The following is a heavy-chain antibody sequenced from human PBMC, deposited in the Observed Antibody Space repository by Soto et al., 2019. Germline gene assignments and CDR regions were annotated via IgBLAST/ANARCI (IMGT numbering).Heavy chain of an antibody. Sequence: GGSLRLSCAASGFTVSSNYMSWVRQAPGKGLEWVSVIYSGGSTYYADSVKGRFTISRDNSKNTLYLQMNSLRAEDTAVYYCARGRSGSYYDYYFDYWGQGTLVTVSS. V-gene: IGHV3-53*01. CDR3: ARGRSGSYYDYYFDY. J-gene: IGHJ4*02. CDR1: GFTVSSNY. CDR2: IYSGGST. D-gene: IGHD1-26*01.